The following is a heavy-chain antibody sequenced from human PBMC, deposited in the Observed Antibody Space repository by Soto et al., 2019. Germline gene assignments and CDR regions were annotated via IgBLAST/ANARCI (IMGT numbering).Heavy chain of an antibody. V-gene: IGHV1-3*01. D-gene: IGHD2-21*01. CDR1: GYTFTTYA. Sequence: QVQLVQSGAEVKRPGASVKVSCKASGYTFTTYAIHWVRQAPGQSPEWMGWINADNGDTKYSQKFQGRVTITRDTSASTAYMALSSLRSDDTAGYYCCVTVIAEYDHWGQGTQVTVSS. CDR2: INADNGDT. CDR3: CVTVIAEYDH. J-gene: IGHJ4*02.